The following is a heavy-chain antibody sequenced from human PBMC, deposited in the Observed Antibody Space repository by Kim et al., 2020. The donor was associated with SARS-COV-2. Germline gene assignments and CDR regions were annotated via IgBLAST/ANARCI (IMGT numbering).Heavy chain of an antibody. CDR1: GYTLTELS. D-gene: IGHD3-10*01. Sequence: ASVKVSCKVSGYTLTELSMHWVRQAPGKGLEWMGGFDPEDGETIYAQRFQGRVTMTEDTSTDTAYMELSSLRSEDTAVYYCATWLWFGELLYGAENDYWGQGTLVTVSS. CDR2: FDPEDGET. CDR3: ATWLWFGELLYGAENDY. V-gene: IGHV1-24*01. J-gene: IGHJ4*02.